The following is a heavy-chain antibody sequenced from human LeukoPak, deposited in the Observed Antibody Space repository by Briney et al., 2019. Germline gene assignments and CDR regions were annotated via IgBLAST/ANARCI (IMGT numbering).Heavy chain of an antibody. Sequence: SETLSLTCAVSGGSISSSTNWWGWVRQPPGKGLEWIGEIYHSGGTNYNPSLKSRITISVDKSQNQFSLKVNSLTAADTAVYYCATNGYYCMDVWGKGTTVTVSS. CDR1: GGSISSSTNW. CDR3: ATNGYYCMDV. J-gene: IGHJ6*03. V-gene: IGHV4-4*02. CDR2: IYHSGGT.